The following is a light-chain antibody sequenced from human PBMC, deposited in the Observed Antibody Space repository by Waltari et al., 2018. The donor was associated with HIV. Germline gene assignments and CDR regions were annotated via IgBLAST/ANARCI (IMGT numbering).Light chain of an antibody. CDR2: DAS. Sequence: EVVMTQSPATLSVSTGERATLSCRASQSVSSNLAWYQQKPGQAPMLLIYDASTRATGIPARFSGGGSGTEFTLTISSLQSEDFAVYYCQQYNNWPPLTFGGGTKVEIK. CDR3: QQYNNWPPLT. V-gene: IGKV3-15*01. CDR1: QSVSSN. J-gene: IGKJ4*01.